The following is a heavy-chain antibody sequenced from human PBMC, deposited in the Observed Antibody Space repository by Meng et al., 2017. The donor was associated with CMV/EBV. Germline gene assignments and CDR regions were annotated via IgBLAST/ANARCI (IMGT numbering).Heavy chain of an antibody. CDR2: INPNSGGT. Sequence: QGQLVQLGAECKKPGASVKVSCKASGYTFTGYYMHWVRQAPGQGLEWMGWINPNSGGTNYAQKFQGRVTMTRDTSISTAYMELSRLRSDDTAVYYCARGSGIAAAGTFDYWGQGTLVTVSS. CDR3: ARGSGIAAAGTFDY. D-gene: IGHD6-13*01. J-gene: IGHJ4*02. V-gene: IGHV1-2*02. CDR1: GYTFTGYY.